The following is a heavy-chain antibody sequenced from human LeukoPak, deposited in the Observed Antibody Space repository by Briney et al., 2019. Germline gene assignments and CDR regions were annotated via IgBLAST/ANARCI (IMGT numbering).Heavy chain of an antibody. CDR3: AREGKDYVWGSYRLFDY. Sequence: SETLSLTCTVSGGSISSYYWSWIRQPPGRGLEWIGNIFHSGSINYNPSLKSRVTISIDTSKSQFSLKLSSVTAADTAVYYCAREGKDYVWGSYRLFDYWGQGTLVTVSS. D-gene: IGHD3-16*01. CDR1: GGSISSYY. V-gene: IGHV4-59*12. J-gene: IGHJ4*02. CDR2: IFHSGSI.